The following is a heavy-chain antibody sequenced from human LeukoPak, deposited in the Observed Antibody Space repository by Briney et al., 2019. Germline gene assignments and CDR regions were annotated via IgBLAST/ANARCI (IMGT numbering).Heavy chain of an antibody. CDR2: IFSRGGA. CDR1: GGSITGFF. J-gene: IGHJ5*02. CDR3: ARYLMVRGVIKGNWFDP. D-gene: IGHD3-10*01. Sequence: SETLSLTCAVSGGSITGFFWTWIRQPAGEGLQYIGRIFSRGGANYNPSLQSRVAMSVDTSQNLFSLKLTSVTAADTAVYYCARYLMVRGVIKGNWFDPWGQGTLVTVSS. V-gene: IGHV4-59*10.